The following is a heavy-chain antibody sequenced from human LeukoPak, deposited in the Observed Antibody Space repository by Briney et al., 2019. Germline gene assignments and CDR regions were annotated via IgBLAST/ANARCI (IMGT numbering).Heavy chain of an antibody. Sequence: SETLPLTWSVSGGSISSSSYYWGWTRQPPGKGLGWIGTIYDSESTYYNSSLKSRVTISVDTSTNQFSLKLSSVTAADTAVYYCARRDYWGYFDYWGQGTLVTVSS. J-gene: IGHJ4*01. D-gene: IGHD3-16*01. CDR1: GGSISSSSYY. CDR3: ARRDYWGYFDY. V-gene: IGHV4-39*01. CDR2: IYDSEST.